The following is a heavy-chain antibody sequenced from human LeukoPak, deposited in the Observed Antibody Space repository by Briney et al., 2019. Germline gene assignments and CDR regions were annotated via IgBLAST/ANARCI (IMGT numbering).Heavy chain of an antibody. V-gene: IGHV3-30*18. J-gene: IGHJ6*02. D-gene: IGHD4-23*01. CDR3: AKDRGVRWLSSMDV. CDR2: ISYDGSNE. CDR1: GFTFSSYG. Sequence: QSGGSLRLSCAASGFTFSSYGMHWVRQAPGKGLEWMAVISYDGSNEYYADSVKGRFTISRGNSNNTLFLQMNSLRAGDTAVYYCAKDRGVRWLSSMDVWGQGTTVTVSS.